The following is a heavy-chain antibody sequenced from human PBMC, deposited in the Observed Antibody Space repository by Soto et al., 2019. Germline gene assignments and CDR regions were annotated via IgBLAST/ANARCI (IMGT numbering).Heavy chain of an antibody. Sequence: QVQLVESGGGVVQPGRSLRLSCAASGFTFSSYAMHWVRQAPGKGLEWVAVIAYDGRNKYYADSVKGRFTISRDNSKNTLYLLMNSLRIEDTGVYCCARELERVFDYWGQATLLTLSS. J-gene: IGHJ4*02. V-gene: IGHV3-30*04. D-gene: IGHD1-1*01. CDR2: IAYDGRNK. CDR3: ARELERVFDY. CDR1: GFTFSSYA.